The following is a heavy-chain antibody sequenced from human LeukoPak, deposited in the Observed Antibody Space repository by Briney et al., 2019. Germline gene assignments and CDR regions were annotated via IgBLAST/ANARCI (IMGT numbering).Heavy chain of an antibody. D-gene: IGHD3-22*01. CDR3: TRRRYYYDSSGYYFFAFAPTKNDAFDI. J-gene: IGHJ3*02. CDR1: GFTFSGSA. V-gene: IGHV3-73*01. CDR2: IRSKANSYAT. Sequence: GGSLKLSCAASGFTFSGSAMHWVRQASGKGLEWVGRIRSKANSYATAYAASVKGRFTISRDDSKNTAYLQMNSLKTEDTAVYYCTRRRYYYDSSGYYFFAFAPTKNDAFDIWGQGTMVTVSS.